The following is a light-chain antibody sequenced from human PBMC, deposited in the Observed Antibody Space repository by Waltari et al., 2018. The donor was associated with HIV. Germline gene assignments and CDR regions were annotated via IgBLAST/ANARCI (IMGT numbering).Light chain of an antibody. J-gene: IGKJ4*01. Sequence: EIVLTQSPGTLSLSPGERATLSCRASQSLSSSYLAWYQQKPGQAPRLLIYDASNRATGIPARFIGSGSGTDFTLTISSLEPEDFAVYSCQQHSSWPLTFGGGTKVEIK. CDR3: QQHSSWPLT. CDR2: DAS. V-gene: IGKV3D-20*02. CDR1: QSLSSSY.